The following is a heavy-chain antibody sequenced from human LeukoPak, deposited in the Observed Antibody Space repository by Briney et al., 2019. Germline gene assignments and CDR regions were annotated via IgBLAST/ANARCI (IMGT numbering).Heavy chain of an antibody. J-gene: IGHJ5*02. CDR1: GGSFSGYY. CDR2: INHSGST. D-gene: IGHD3-16*02. CDR3: ARYDYDYVWGSYRHNWFDP. V-gene: IGHV4-34*01. Sequence: SETLSLTCAVYGGSFSGYYWSWIRQPPGKGLEWIGEINHSGSTNYNPALKSRVTISVDTSKNQFSLKLSSVTAADTAVYYCARYDYDYVWGSYRHNWFDPWGQGTMVTVSS.